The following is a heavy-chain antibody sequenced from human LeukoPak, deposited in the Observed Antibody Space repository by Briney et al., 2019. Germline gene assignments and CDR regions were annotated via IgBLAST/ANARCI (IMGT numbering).Heavy chain of an antibody. CDR2: ISSSGSTI. D-gene: IGHD3-10*01. Sequence: PGGSLRLSCAASGFTFSSYEMNWVRQAPGKGLEWVSYISSSGSTIYYADSVQGRFTISRDNAQNSLYLQMNSLKTEDTAMYYCTTGGLWYSGRVFWGQGTLVTVS. J-gene: IGHJ4*02. V-gene: IGHV3-48*03. CDR3: TTGGLWYSGRVF. CDR1: GFTFSSYE.